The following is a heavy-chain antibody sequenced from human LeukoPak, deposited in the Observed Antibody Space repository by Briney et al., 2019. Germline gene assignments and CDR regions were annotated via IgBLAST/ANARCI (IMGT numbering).Heavy chain of an antibody. J-gene: IGHJ5*02. V-gene: IGHV3-9*01. D-gene: IGHD3-22*01. Sequence: GGSLRLSCAASGFTFSDHYMDWVRQAPGKGLEWVSGISWNSGSIDYTDSVKGRFTISRDNAKNSLYLQMNSLRAGDTALYYCAKGPRQGLYYYDSSGYYLSWGQGTLVTVSS. CDR3: AKGPRQGLYYYDSSGYYLS. CDR1: GFTFSDHY. CDR2: ISWNSGSI.